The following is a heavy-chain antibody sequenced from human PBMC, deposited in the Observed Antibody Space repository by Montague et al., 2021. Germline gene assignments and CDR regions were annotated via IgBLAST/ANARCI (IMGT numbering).Heavy chain of an antibody. CDR1: GDSLSSVGHS. V-gene: IGHV4-31*03. CDR3: ARGRLATGDFDY. CDR2: MYYSGST. Sequence: TLSLTCTVSGDSLSSVGHSWTWIRQHPGKGLEWIGYMYYSGSTYYNPSLKSRVTISGDASKNHFSLRLTSVTAADTAVYYCARGRLATGDFDYWGQGTLVTVSS. D-gene: IGHD6-13*01. J-gene: IGHJ4*02.